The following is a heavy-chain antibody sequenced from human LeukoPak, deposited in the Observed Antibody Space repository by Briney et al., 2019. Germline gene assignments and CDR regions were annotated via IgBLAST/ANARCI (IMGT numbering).Heavy chain of an antibody. Sequence: GGSLRLSSAASGFTFSSYGMHWVRQAPGKGLEWAAFIRYDGTNKYYEDSVKGRFTISRDNSKNTLYLQMNSLRAEDTAVYYCARMNYVSTGWGAPFDYWGQGTLVTVSS. CDR1: GFTFSSYG. CDR3: ARMNYVSTGWGAPFDY. CDR2: IRYDGTNK. D-gene: IGHD1-7*01. V-gene: IGHV3-30*02. J-gene: IGHJ4*02.